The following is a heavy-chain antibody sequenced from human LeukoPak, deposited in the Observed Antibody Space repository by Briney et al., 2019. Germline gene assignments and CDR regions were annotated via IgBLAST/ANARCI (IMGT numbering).Heavy chain of an antibody. D-gene: IGHD2-21*01. CDR1: GYTFTGYY. CDR3: ARDPKIVVVIANPPPLYYFDY. Sequence: ASVKVSCKASGYTFTGYYMHWVRQAPGQGLEWMGIINPSGGSTSYAQKFQGRVTMTRDTSTSTVYMELSSLRSEDTAVYYCARDPKIVVVIANPPPLYYFDYWGQGTLVTVSS. V-gene: IGHV1-46*01. CDR2: INPSGGST. J-gene: IGHJ4*02.